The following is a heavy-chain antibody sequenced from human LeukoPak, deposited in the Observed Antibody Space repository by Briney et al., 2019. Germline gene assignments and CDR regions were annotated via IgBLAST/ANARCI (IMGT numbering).Heavy chain of an antibody. J-gene: IGHJ4*02. CDR3: AKGYMGGY. Sequence: GGSLRLSCAAPGFTFRTYDLTWVRQAPGKGLEWVSGLSSSGGTTYYADSVKGRFTISRDNSKNTLYLQMNSLRAEDTAVYYCAKGYMGGYWGQGTLVTVSS. D-gene: IGHD5-18*01. CDR2: LSSSGGTT. CDR1: GFTFRTYD. V-gene: IGHV3-23*01.